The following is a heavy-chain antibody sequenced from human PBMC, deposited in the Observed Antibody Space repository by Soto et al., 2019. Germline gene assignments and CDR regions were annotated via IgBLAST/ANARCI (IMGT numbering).Heavy chain of an antibody. CDR3: ARTSLGYCSGGSCYSWSFDI. CDR1: GGSISNYY. D-gene: IGHD2-15*01. CDR2: IYYSGNT. Sequence: QVQLQESGPGLVKPSETLSLTCTVSGGSISNYYWSWIRQPPGKRLEWLGYIYYSGNTNYSPSLQSRVTISVDTSKNPFSLKLSSVTAADTAVYYCARTSLGYCSGGSCYSWSFDIWGQGTMVTVSS. J-gene: IGHJ3*02. V-gene: IGHV4-59*08.